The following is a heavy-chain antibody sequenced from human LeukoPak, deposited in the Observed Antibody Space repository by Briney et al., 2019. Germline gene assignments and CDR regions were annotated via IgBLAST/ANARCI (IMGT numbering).Heavy chain of an antibody. CDR1: GGSISSYY. D-gene: IGHD2-15*01. CDR2: IYTSGST. V-gene: IGHV4-4*07. CDR3: ARGAGYCSGGSCPRFDP. J-gene: IGHJ5*02. Sequence: SETLSLTCTVSGGSISSYYWSWIRQPVGKGLEWIGRIYTSGSTNYNPSLKSRVTMSVDTSKNQFSLKLSSVTAADTAVYYCARGAGYCSGGSCPRFDPWGQGTLVTVSS.